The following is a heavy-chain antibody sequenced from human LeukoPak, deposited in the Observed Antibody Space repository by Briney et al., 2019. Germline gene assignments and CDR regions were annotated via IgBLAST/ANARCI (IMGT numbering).Heavy chain of an antibody. D-gene: IGHD1-26*01. J-gene: IGHJ4*02. V-gene: IGHV4-4*07. CDR1: GGSISSYY. CDR3: ARVGSNYFDS. CDR2: IYTDGST. Sequence: SETLSLTCTVSGGSISSYYWSWIRQPAGKGLEWIGRIYTDGSTKYNPSLKSRVTISLDMSKSQFSLKLTSVTAADTAMYYCARVGSNYFDSWGQGTLVTASS.